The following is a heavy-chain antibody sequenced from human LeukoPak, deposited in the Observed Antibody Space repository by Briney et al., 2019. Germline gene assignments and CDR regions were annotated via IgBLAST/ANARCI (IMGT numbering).Heavy chain of an antibody. CDR1: GFTFSSYS. CDR2: ISSSSSYI. D-gene: IGHD6-13*01. J-gene: IGHJ4*02. Sequence: GGSLRLSCAASGFTFSSYSMNWVRQAPGKGLEWVSSISSSSSYIYYADSVMGRFTISRDNAKNSLYLQMNSLRAEDTAVYYCARDLQVPGSLPRYSSLVDYWGQGTLVTVSS. CDR3: ARDLQVPGSLPRYSSLVDY. V-gene: IGHV3-21*01.